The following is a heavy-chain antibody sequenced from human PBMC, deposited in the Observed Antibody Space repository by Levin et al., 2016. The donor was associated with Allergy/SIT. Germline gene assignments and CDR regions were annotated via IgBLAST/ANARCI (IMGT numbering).Heavy chain of an antibody. D-gene: IGHD1-14*01. V-gene: IGHV3-74*01. CDR2: IDGDGTRI. CDR3: VRLNLEWYFDL. J-gene: IGHJ2*01. Sequence: GGSLRLSCEASGIRFGYFWMHWVRQVPGKGPVWVARIDGDGTRIEYADSVKGRFTISRDNTKNTLYLQMNSLRVDDTAVYYCVRLNLEWYFDLWGRGVPVTVSS. CDR1: GIRFGYFW.